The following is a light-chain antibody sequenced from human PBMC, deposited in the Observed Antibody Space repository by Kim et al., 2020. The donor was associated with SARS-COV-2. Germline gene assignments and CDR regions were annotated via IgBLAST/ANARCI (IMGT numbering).Light chain of an antibody. CDR3: QAWDSSTYV. Sequence: YELTQPPSVSVSPGQTASITCSGDKLGDKYACWYQQKPGQSPVLVIYQDSKRPSGIPERFSGSNSGNTATLTISGTQAMDEADYYCQAWDSSTYVFGTGTKVTVL. V-gene: IGLV3-1*01. J-gene: IGLJ1*01. CDR2: QDS. CDR1: KLGDKY.